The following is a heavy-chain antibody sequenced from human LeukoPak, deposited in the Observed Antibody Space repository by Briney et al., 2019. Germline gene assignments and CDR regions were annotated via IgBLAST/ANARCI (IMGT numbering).Heavy chain of an antibody. Sequence: GGSLTLSCAGSGFTFSSYWVHWVRHAPGKGLVWVSRINGDGSTTRYAASVEGRLTISRDTAKNTLYLQMNSLRAEDTAVYSRARGHHYYDSSAYYYWGQGTLVTVSS. V-gene: IGHV3-74*01. D-gene: IGHD3-22*01. CDR1: GFTFSSYW. J-gene: IGHJ4*02. CDR3: ARGHHYYDSSAYYY. CDR2: INGDGSTT.